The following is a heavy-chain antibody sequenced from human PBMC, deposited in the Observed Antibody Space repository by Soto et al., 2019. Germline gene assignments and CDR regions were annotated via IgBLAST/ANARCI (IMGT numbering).Heavy chain of an antibody. D-gene: IGHD3-3*01. J-gene: IGHJ5*02. CDR3: ARDRSADEATCWFDP. CDR1: GFTFSSYG. V-gene: IGHV3-33*01. CDR2: ISHDGSDN. Sequence: GGSLRLSCAASGFTFSSYGMHWVRQAPGKGLEWVAVISHDGSDNDYAEPVKGRFTVSRDNSKSALYLQMNSLRAEDTAVYYCARDRSADEATCWFDPWGQGTLVTVSS.